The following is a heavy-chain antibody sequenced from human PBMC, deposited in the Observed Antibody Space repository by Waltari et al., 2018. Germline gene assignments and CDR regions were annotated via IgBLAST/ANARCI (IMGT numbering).Heavy chain of an antibody. CDR2: INAGNGNT. CDR3: ARSLAAASRFYYYGMDV. D-gene: IGHD6-13*01. Sequence: QVQLVQSGAEVNKPGASVKVSCQASGYTFTSYALHWVLQAPGQRLEWMGWINAGNGNTKYSQKFKGRVTITRETSASTAYMELSSLRSEDTAVYYCARSLAAASRFYYYGMDVWGQGTTVTVSS. J-gene: IGHJ6*02. CDR1: GYTFTSYA. V-gene: IGHV1-3*01.